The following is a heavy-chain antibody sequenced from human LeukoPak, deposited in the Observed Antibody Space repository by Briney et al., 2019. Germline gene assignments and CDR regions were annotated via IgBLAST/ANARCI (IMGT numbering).Heavy chain of an antibody. Sequence: SETLSLTCTVSGGSISSSSYYWGWIRQPPGKGLEWIVSIYYSGSTYYNPSLKSRVTISVDTSKNQFSLKLSSVTAADTAVYYCARDRREYYYDSSGYYWVYWGQGTLVTVSS. CDR1: GGSISSSSYY. J-gene: IGHJ4*02. D-gene: IGHD3-22*01. CDR3: ARDRREYYYDSSGYYWVY. V-gene: IGHV4-39*07. CDR2: IYYSGST.